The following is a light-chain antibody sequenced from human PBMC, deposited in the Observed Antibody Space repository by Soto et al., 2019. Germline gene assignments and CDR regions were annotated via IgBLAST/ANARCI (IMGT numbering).Light chain of an antibody. J-gene: IGLJ1*01. Sequence: SALTQPASVSGSPGQSITISCTGTISDVGGYNFVSWYQQYPGKAPKLMICDVSNRPSGVSNRFSGSKSGNTASLTISGLQAEDEDDYYCSSSTGSNYVFGTGTKSPS. CDR2: DVS. CDR1: ISDVGGYNF. CDR3: SSSTGSNYV. V-gene: IGLV2-14*03.